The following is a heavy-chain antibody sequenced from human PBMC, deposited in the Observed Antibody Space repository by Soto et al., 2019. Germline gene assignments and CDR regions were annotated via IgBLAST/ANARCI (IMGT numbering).Heavy chain of an antibody. CDR3: ARDFLYCGGDCPRYYYYYYGMDV. Sequence: PXGSLRLSCSASGFTFSSYAMHWVRQAPGKGLEWVAVISYDGSNKYYADSVKGRFTISRDNSKNTLYLQMNSLRAEDTAVYYCARDFLYCGGDCPRYYYYYYGMDVWGQGTTATVSS. CDR2: ISYDGSNK. D-gene: IGHD2-21*02. V-gene: IGHV3-30-3*01. CDR1: GFTFSSYA. J-gene: IGHJ6*02.